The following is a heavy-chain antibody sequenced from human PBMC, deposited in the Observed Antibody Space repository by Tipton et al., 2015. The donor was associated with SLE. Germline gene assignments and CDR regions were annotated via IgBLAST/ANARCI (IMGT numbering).Heavy chain of an antibody. Sequence: TLSLTCTVSGDSITYYYWSWIRQPPGKGLEWIGYVYYGGSTNYNPSLKSRVTISLDTSKNQFSLQLSSVTAADTAVYYCARTLDTLDIWGQGTMVTVSS. V-gene: IGHV4-59*01. CDR2: VYYGGST. J-gene: IGHJ3*02. CDR3: ARTLDTLDI. CDR1: GDSITYYY.